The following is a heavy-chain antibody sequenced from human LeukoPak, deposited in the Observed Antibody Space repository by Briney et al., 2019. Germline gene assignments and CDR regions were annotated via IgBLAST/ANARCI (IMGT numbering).Heavy chain of an antibody. V-gene: IGHV3-48*01. CDR1: GFTFSTYN. J-gene: IGHJ4*02. Sequence: PGGSLRLSCAASGFTFSTYNMNWVRQAPGKGLEWVSYISSGSNTIYYADSVKGRFTISRDYAKNSLFLQMNSLRAEDTAVYYCARGIYGDYGFDYWGQGTLVTVSS. CDR3: ARGIYGDYGFDY. CDR2: ISSGSNTI. D-gene: IGHD4-17*01.